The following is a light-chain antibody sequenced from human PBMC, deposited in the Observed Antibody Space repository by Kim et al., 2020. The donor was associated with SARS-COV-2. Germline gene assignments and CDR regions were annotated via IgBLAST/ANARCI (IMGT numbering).Light chain of an antibody. J-gene: IGKJ4*01. Sequence: EIVLTQSPGTLSLSPGDRATLSCRASQSVTSIYLNWYQQKPGQAPRLLIYGASSRATGIPDRFSGSGSGTDFTLTITRLEPEDFAVYYCQQYGRSPLTFGGGTKVDIK. CDR1: QSVTSIY. CDR2: GAS. CDR3: QQYGRSPLT. V-gene: IGKV3-20*01.